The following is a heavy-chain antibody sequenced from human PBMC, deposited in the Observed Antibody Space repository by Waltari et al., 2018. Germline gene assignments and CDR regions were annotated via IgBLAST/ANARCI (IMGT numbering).Heavy chain of an antibody. CDR3: ARDPETYYYDSSGYYFRAFDI. Sequence: QVQLVQSGAEVKKPGASVKVSCKASGYTFTSYGLSWVRQAPGQGLWWMEWISAYNGNTNYAQKLQGRVTMTTDTSTSTAYMELRSLRSDDTAVYYCARDPETYYYDSSGYYFRAFDIWGQGTMVTVSS. D-gene: IGHD3-22*01. V-gene: IGHV1-18*01. J-gene: IGHJ3*02. CDR1: GYTFTSYG. CDR2: ISAYNGNT.